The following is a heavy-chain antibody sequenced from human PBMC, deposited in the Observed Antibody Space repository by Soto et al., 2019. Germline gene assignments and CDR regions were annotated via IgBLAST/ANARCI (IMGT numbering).Heavy chain of an antibody. CDR1: GFSLTTSGVG. V-gene: IGHV2-5*02. D-gene: IGHD3-16*01. CDR2: IYGDDDK. CDR3: ANAVGLGGLVDY. Sequence: QITLKESGPALVKPTQTLTLTCSFSGFSLTTSGVGVGWIRQPPGKALEWLALIYGDDDKRYNSSLKSRLTIXKXXSKNQVVLTMSNMDPVDTGTYYCANAVGLGGLVDYWGQGTLVTVSS. J-gene: IGHJ4*02.